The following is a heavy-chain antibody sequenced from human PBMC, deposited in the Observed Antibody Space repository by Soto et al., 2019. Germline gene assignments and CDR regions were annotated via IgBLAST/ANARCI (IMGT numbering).Heavy chain of an antibody. CDR1: GGSISSSSYY. V-gene: IGHV4-39*01. CDR2: IYYSGST. Sequence: QLQLQESGPGLVKPSETLSLTCTVSGGSISSSSYYWGWIRQPPGKGLEWIGSIYYSGSTYYNPSLKSRVTLSVDTSKNQFSLKLSPVTAADTAVYYCARQQQLVKYWGQGTLVTVSS. J-gene: IGHJ4*02. CDR3: ARQQQLVKY. D-gene: IGHD6-13*01.